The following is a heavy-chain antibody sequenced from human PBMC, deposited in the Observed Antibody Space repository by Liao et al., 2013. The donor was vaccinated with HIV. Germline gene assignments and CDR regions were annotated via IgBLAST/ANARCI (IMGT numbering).Heavy chain of an antibody. Sequence: QVLLQESGPGLVKPSQTLSLTCTVSNYSVSSGGYYWSWIRQPPGKGLEWIGEINHSGSTNYNPSLKSRVTISVDTSKIQFSLKLSSLTAADTAVYYCARDAYFDWDNWFDPWGQGTLVTVSS. CDR3: ARDAYFDWDNWFDP. CDR2: INHSGST. V-gene: IGHV4-61*08. CDR1: NYSVSSGGYY. J-gene: IGHJ5*02. D-gene: IGHD3-9*01.